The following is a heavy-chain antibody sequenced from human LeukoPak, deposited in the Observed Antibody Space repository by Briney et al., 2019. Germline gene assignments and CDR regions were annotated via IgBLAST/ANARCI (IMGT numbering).Heavy chain of an antibody. CDR3: ARRAYYYDSSGYWDPLDY. CDR2: IYTSGST. D-gene: IGHD3-22*01. Sequence: PSETLSLTCTVSGGSISSGSYYWSWIRQPAGKGLEWIGRIYTSGSTNYNPSLKSRVTISVDKSKNQFSLKLSSVTAADTAVYYCARRAYYYDSSGYWDPLDYWGQGTLVTVSS. V-gene: IGHV4-61*02. CDR1: GGSISSGSYY. J-gene: IGHJ4*02.